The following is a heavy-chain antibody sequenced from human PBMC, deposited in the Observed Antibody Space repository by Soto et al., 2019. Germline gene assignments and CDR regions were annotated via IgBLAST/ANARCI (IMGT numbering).Heavy chain of an antibody. CDR3: ARDRSRNHYGGYFDC. J-gene: IGHJ4*02. Sequence: ASVKVSCKASGYTFTNYALHWVRQAPGQRLEWMGWINAGNGHSKGSQKFQGRVTIARDTSASTAYMELSSLRSEDTAVYYCARDRSRNHYGGYFDCWGQGTLVTVSS. CDR2: INAGNGHS. V-gene: IGHV1-3*01. D-gene: IGHD3-10*01. CDR1: GYTFTNYA.